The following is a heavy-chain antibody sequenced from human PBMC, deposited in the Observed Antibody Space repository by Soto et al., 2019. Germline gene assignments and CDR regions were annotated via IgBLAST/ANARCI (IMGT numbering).Heavy chain of an antibody. V-gene: IGHV3-30*18. J-gene: IGHJ6*02. Sequence: PVGSLRLSCAASGFTFSSYGMHWVRQAPGKGLEWVAAISYDGSNKYYADSVKGRFTISRDNSKNTLYLQMSSLRAEDTAVYYCVKDGSSGWPYFYDMDVWGQGTTVTVSS. CDR2: ISYDGSNK. CDR3: VKDGSSGWPYFYDMDV. CDR1: GFTFSSYG. D-gene: IGHD6-19*01.